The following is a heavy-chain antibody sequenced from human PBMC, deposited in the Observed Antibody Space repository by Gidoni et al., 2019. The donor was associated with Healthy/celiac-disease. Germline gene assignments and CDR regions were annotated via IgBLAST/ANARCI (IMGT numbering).Heavy chain of an antibody. CDR2: IFSNDEK. J-gene: IGHJ4*02. CDR1: GFSLSNVRMG. CDR3: ARSYYDYVWGSYYFDY. Sequence: QVTLKEPVPVLVKPTETLTLTCTVSGFSLSNVRMGVSWIRQPPGKVLEWLAHIFSNDEKSYSTSLKSRLTISKDTSKSQVVLTMTNMDPVDTATYYCARSYYDYVWGSYYFDYWGQGTLVTVSS. D-gene: IGHD3-16*01. V-gene: IGHV2-26*01.